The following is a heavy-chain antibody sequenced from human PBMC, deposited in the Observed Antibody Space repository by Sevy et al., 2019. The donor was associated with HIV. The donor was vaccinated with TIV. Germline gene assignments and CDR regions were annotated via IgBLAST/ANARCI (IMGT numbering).Heavy chain of an antibody. J-gene: IGHJ5*02. CDR2: ISSSGSTI. D-gene: IGHD3-16*02. Sequence: GGSLRLYCAASGFTFSDYYMSWIRQAPGKGLEWVSYISSSGSTIYYADSVKGRFTISRDNTKNSLYLQMNSLRAEDTAVYYCARGYDYVWGSYRNWFDPWGQGTLVTVSS. V-gene: IGHV3-11*01. CDR1: GFTFSDYY. CDR3: ARGYDYVWGSYRNWFDP.